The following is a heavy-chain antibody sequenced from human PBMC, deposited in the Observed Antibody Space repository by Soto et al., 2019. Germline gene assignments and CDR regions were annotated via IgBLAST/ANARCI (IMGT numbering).Heavy chain of an antibody. V-gene: IGHV3-30*18. CDR2: ISYDGSNK. CDR1: GFTFSRYG. CDR3: AKDGSGWYYDGFDI. J-gene: IGHJ3*02. D-gene: IGHD6-19*01. Sequence: GGSLRLSCAASGFTFSRYGMHWVRQAPGKGLEWVAVISYDGSNKYYVDSVKGRFTISRDNSKNTLYLQLNSLRAEDTAVYYCAKDGSGWYYDGFDIWGQGTMVTVSS.